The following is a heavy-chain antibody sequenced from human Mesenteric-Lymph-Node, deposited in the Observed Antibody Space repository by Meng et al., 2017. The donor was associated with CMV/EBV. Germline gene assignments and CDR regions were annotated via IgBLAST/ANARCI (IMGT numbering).Heavy chain of an antibody. CDR1: GFTVSSNY. CDR3: ARGFRDYGSGSYSFDY. Sequence: SGFTVSSNYMSWVRQAPGKGLEWVSVIYSGGSTYYADSVKGRFTISRDNSKNTLYLQMNSLRAEDTAVYYCARGFRDYGSGSYSFDYWGQGTLVTVSS. J-gene: IGHJ4*02. D-gene: IGHD3-10*01. V-gene: IGHV3-53*01. CDR2: IYSGGST.